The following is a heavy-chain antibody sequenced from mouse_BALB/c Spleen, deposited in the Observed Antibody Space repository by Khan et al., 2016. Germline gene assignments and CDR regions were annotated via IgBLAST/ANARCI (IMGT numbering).Heavy chain of an antibody. Sequence: QVRLQQSGAELMKPGASVKISCKATGYTFSNYWIEWVKQRPGHGIEWIGDILPGSGYSNSNENFKGKATFTADASSNTAYMQLISLTSEDSAVYFCARAWYSMDYWGQGTSVTVSS. J-gene: IGHJ4*01. V-gene: IGHV1-9*01. CDR2: ILPGSGYS. CDR3: ARAWYSMDY. CDR1: GYTFSNYW.